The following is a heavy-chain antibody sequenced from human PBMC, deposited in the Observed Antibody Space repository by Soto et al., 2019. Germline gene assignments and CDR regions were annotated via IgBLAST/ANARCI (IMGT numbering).Heavy chain of an antibody. CDR3: AKGVAVVVVVAATHEYFQH. CDR2: ISYDGSNK. CDR1: GFTFSSYG. Sequence: QVQLVESGGGVVQPGRSLRLSCAASGFTFSSYGMHWVRQAPGKGLELVAGISYDGSNKYYAASVKGRFTISRDNSKNTLYLQMNSLRAEDTAVYYCAKGVAVVVVVAATHEYFQHWGQGTLVTVSS. V-gene: IGHV3-30*18. D-gene: IGHD2-15*01. J-gene: IGHJ1*01.